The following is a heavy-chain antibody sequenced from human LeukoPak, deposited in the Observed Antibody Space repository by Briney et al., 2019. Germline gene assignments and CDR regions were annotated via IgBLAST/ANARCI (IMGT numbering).Heavy chain of an antibody. Sequence: SETLSLTCTVSGGYISVYYWSWIWQPAGKGLEWIGRIHASGRTNYNPSLKSRVTISVDTSKNQFSLKLSPVTAADTAVYYCLTRYSSSSVEDWGQGTLVTVSS. CDR2: IHASGRT. D-gene: IGHD6-13*01. CDR3: LTRYSSSSVED. V-gene: IGHV4-4*07. CDR1: GGYISVYY. J-gene: IGHJ4*02.